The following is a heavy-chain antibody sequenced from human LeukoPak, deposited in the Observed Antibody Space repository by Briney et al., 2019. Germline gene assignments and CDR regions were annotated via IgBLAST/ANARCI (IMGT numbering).Heavy chain of an antibody. V-gene: IGHV3-13*01. CDR1: GFTFSSYD. Sequence: GGSLRLSCAASGFTFSSYDMHWVRQATGKGLEWVSAIGTAGDTYYADSVEGRFTISRDNSKNTLYLQMNSLRAEDTAVYYCARDMSSGYAFDYWGQGTLVTVSS. D-gene: IGHD5-12*01. J-gene: IGHJ4*02. CDR3: ARDMSSGYAFDY. CDR2: IGTAGDT.